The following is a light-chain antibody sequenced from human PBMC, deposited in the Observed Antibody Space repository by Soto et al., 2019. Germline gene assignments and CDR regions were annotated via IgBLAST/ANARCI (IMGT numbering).Light chain of an antibody. V-gene: IGKV1-39*01. CDR2: TAS. J-gene: IGKJ1*01. CDR3: QQSYSSPQT. Sequence: DIQMTQSPSSLSASVGDRVTITCLSSQSIRSYLNWYQQKLGRAPKLLIYTASNLQTGVPSRFSGSGSGTDFTLTISSLQPEDFATYYCQQSYSSPQTFGLGTKVEIK. CDR1: QSIRSY.